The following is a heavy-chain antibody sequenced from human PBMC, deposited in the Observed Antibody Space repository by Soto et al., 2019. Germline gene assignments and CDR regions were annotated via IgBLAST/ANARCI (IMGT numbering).Heavy chain of an antibody. J-gene: IGHJ4*02. V-gene: IGHV4-59*01. Sequence: SETLSLTCTVSGGSISSYYWSWIRQPPGKGLEWIGYIYYSGSTNYNPSLKSRVTISVDTSKNQFSLKLSSVTAADTAVYYCARGSRIVSSGYYFDYWGQGTLVTVSS. CDR2: IYYSGST. CDR1: GGSISSYY. CDR3: ARGSRIVSSGYYFDY. D-gene: IGHD3-22*01.